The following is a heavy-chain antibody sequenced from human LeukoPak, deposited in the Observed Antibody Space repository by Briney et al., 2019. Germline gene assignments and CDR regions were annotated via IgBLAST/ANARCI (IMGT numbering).Heavy chain of an antibody. CDR1: GDSVSSDSYY. V-gene: IGHV4-39*01. CDR3: VRHLVGVAEGYFDY. J-gene: IGHJ4*02. CDR2: VFYRDRT. Sequence: PSETLSLTCTVSGDSVSSDSYYWGWIRQPPRKRLEWIGSVFYRDRTYYNPSLGSRLTITVDTPKNEVSLNLRSVTAADTAIYYCVRHLVGVAEGYFDYWGQGIQITVSS. D-gene: IGHD1-26*01.